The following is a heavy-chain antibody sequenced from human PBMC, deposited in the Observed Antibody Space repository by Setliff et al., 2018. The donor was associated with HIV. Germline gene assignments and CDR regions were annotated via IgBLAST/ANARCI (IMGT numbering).Heavy chain of an antibody. V-gene: IGHV3-30*02. D-gene: IGHD2-2*01. CDR3: ARGEPTILVVPAAFFDY. CDR2: IRYDGSYR. CDR1: GFTFSSDG. J-gene: IGHJ4*02. Sequence: LRLSCAASGFTFSSDGMHWVRQAPGKGLEWVAFIRYDGSYRYYVDSVKGRFTISRDNAKNSLYLQLNSLRAEDTAVYYCARGEPTILVVPAAFFDYWGQGTLVTVSS.